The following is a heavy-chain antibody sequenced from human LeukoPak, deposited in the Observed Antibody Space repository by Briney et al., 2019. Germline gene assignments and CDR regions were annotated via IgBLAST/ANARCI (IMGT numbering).Heavy chain of an antibody. D-gene: IGHD6-19*01. CDR3: ARGNTGYSSAWGRYFDY. Sequence: GGSLRLSCAASGFSVSGHYMSWVRQAPGKGLEWVSVLYSGGDTYYADSVKGRFTISRDTSKNTLYLQMNGLRAEDTAVYYCARGNTGYSSAWGRYFDYWGQGTLVTVSS. V-gene: IGHV3-66*01. J-gene: IGHJ4*02. CDR1: GFSVSGHY. CDR2: LYSGGDT.